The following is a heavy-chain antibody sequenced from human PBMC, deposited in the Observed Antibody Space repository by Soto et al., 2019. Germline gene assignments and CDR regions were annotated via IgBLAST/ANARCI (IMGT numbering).Heavy chain of an antibody. CDR1: GGSISVGGYS. CDR2: IYQSGST. V-gene: IGHV4-30-2*01. J-gene: IGHJ4*02. D-gene: IGHD2-8*01. Sequence: SETLSLTCAVSGGSISVGGYSWSWIRQPPGKGLEWIGYIYQSGSTYYNPSLKSRVTISLDRSKNQFSLMLNSVTAADTAVYYCARVGETNGYYYFDHWGQGTLVTVSS. CDR3: ARVGETNGYYYFDH.